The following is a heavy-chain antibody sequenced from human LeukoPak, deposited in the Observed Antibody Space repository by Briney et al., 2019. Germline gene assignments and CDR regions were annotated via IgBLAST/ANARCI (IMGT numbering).Heavy chain of an antibody. D-gene: IGHD6-13*01. V-gene: IGHV1-24*01. Sequence: ASVKVSCKVSGYTLTELSMHWVRQAPGKGLEWMGGFDPEDGETIYAQKFQGRVTMTEDTSTDTAYMELSSLRSEDTAVYYCARESRGAGIAAAGTNFDYWGQGTLVTVSS. CDR2: FDPEDGET. CDR3: ARESRGAGIAAAGTNFDY. CDR1: GYTLTELS. J-gene: IGHJ4*02.